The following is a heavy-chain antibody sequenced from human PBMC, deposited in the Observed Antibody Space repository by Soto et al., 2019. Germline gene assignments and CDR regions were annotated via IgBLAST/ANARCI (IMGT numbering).Heavy chain of an antibody. CDR3: ARGQYSSGGGYFDY. D-gene: IGHD6-19*01. J-gene: IGHJ4*02. CDR2: ISSSGSTI. V-gene: IGHV3-48*03. CDR1: GFTFSSYE. Sequence: EVQLVESGGGLVQPGGSLRLSCAASGFTFSSYEMNWVRQAPGKGLEWVSYISSSGSTIYYADSVKGRFTISRDNAKNSLELQRNSLRAKDKAVYYWARGQYSSGGGYFDYWGQETLVTVSS.